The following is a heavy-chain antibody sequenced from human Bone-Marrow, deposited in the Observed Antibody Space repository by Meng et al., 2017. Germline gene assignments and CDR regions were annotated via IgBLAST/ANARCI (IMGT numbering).Heavy chain of an antibody. CDR2: VSTGGDIK. V-gene: IGHV3-48*03. CDR3: TRVGPGYCSNY. Sequence: GESLKISCVASGFIFSNIEMSWVRQAPGKGLEWLAYVSTGGDIKYYANSVKGRFTISRDNAKNSLYLDLNTLRVEDTGVYYCTRVGPGYCSNYWGQGTTVTVSS. J-gene: IGHJ6*02. CDR1: GFIFSNIE. D-gene: IGHD2-2*01.